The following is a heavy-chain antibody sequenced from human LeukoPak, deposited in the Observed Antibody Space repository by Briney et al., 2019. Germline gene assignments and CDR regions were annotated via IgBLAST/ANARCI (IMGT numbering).Heavy chain of an antibody. J-gene: IGHJ6*02. D-gene: IGHD4-17*01. CDR2: IYYSGST. V-gene: IGHV4-30-4*01. CDR3: ARDPGDLDYGDYYYYYGMDV. Sequence: SETLSLTCTVSGGSISSGDYYWSWTRQPPGKGLEWIGYIYYSGSTYYNPSLKSRVTISVDTSKNQFSLKLSSVTAADTAVYYCARDPGDLDYGDYYYYYGMDVWGQGTTVTVSS. CDR1: GGSISSGDYY.